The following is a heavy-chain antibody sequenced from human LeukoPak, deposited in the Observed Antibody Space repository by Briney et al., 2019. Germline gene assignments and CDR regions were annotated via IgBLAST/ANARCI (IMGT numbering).Heavy chain of an antibody. CDR1: GFTFNTYW. J-gene: IGHJ6*01. V-gene: IGHV3-7*05. CDR3: ARWPDSGTNGMYI. CDR2: IKEDGSEE. Sequence: PGGCLRPSCAASGFTFNTYWMTWVRQAPGKGLEWVANIKEDGSEEYYVDSVKGRFTISRDNAKTSLFLEMNSLRAEDTAVYYCARWPDSGTNGMYIWGQGNAVTVSP. D-gene: IGHD1-26*01.